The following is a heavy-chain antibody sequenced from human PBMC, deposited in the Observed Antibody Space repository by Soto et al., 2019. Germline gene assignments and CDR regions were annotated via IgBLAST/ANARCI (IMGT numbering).Heavy chain of an antibody. D-gene: IGHD7-27*01. Sequence: SETLSLTCTVSGASIASSHYFWAWIRQPPGKGLEWVGSVYYGGNTYFNPSLKTGVTLSVDTSKSQFSLKLTSVTAADTAVYFCARLFFKLGVDRPRLSYFDYWGPGTPVTVS. CDR1: GASIASSHYF. J-gene: IGHJ4*02. CDR3: ARLFFKLGVDRPRLSYFDY. CDR2: VYYGGNT. V-gene: IGHV4-39*01.